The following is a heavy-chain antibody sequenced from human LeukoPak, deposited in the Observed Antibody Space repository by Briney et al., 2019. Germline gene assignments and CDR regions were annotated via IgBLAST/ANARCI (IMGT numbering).Heavy chain of an antibody. D-gene: IGHD6-19*01. Sequence: GGSLRLSCAASGFTFSSYSMNWVRQAPGKGLEWVSSISSSSSYIYYADSVKGRFTISRDNAKNSLYLQMNSPRAEDTAVYYCAREYSSGWYHWDYWGQGTLVTVSS. J-gene: IGHJ4*02. V-gene: IGHV3-21*01. CDR1: GFTFSSYS. CDR2: ISSSSSYI. CDR3: AREYSSGWYHWDY.